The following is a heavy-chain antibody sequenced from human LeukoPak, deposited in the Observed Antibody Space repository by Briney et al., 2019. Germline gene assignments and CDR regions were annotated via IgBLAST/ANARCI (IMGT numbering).Heavy chain of an antibody. Sequence: SETLSLTCTVSGGSISSYYWSWIRQPAGKGLEWIGRIYTSGSTNYNPSLKSRVTISVDTSKNQFSLKLSSVTAADTAVYYCARGYCGSTSCYLGSWGQGTLVTVSS. CDR1: GGSISSYY. CDR2: IYTSGST. V-gene: IGHV4-4*07. D-gene: IGHD2-2*01. CDR3: ARGYCGSTSCYLGS. J-gene: IGHJ4*02.